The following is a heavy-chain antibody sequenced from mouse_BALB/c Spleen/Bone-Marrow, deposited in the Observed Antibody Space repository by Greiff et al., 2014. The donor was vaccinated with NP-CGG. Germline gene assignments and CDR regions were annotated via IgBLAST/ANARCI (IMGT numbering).Heavy chain of an antibody. D-gene: IGHD2-14*01. V-gene: IGHV1-7*01. J-gene: IGHJ3*01. CDR3: ARAEDHRYPFAY. CDR2: INPSTGYT. Sequence: VKLMESGAELAKPGASVKMSCKASGYTFTSYWMHWVKQRPGQGLEWIGYINPSTGYTEYNQKFKDKATLTADKSSSTAYMQLSSLTSEDSAVYYCARAEDHRYPFAYWGQGTLVTVSA. CDR1: GYTFTSYW.